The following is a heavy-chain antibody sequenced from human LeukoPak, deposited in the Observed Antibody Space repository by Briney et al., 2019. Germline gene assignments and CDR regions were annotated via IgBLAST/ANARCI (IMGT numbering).Heavy chain of an antibody. D-gene: IGHD6-6*01. V-gene: IGHV1-69*13. CDR1: GGTFSSYA. CDR3: AREGIAARYFDY. Sequence: SVKVSCKASGGTFSSYAISWVRQAPGQGLEWMGGIIPIFGTANYGQKFQGRVTITADESTSTAYMELSSLRSEDTAVYYCAREGIAARYFDYWGQGTLVTVSS. J-gene: IGHJ4*02. CDR2: IIPIFGTA.